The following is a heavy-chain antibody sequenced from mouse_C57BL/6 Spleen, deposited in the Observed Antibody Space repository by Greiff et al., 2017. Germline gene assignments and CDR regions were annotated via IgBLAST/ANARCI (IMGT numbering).Heavy chain of an antibody. V-gene: IGHV1-64*01. J-gene: IGHJ2*01. CDR1: GYTFTSYW. CDR3: ARSIYYYGSSYDY. Sequence: VKLQQPGAELVKPGASVKLSCKASGYTFTSYWMHWVKQRPGQGLEWIGMIHPNSGSTNYNEKFKSKATLTVDKSSSTAYMQLSSLTSEDSAVYYCARSIYYYGSSYDYWGQGTTRTVSS. D-gene: IGHD1-1*01. CDR2: IHPNSGST.